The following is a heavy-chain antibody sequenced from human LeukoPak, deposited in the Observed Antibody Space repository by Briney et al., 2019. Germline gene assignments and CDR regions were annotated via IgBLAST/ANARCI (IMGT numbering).Heavy chain of an antibody. Sequence: PGGSLRLSCAASGFTFDDYGMSWVRQAPGKGLEWVSGINWNGGSTGYADSVKGRFTISRDNAKNSLYLQMNSLRAEDTALYYCATDRYYYDSSGYSSFDYWGQGTLVTVSS. J-gene: IGHJ4*02. D-gene: IGHD3-22*01. CDR2: INWNGGST. V-gene: IGHV3-20*04. CDR3: ATDRYYYDSSGYSSFDY. CDR1: GFTFDDYG.